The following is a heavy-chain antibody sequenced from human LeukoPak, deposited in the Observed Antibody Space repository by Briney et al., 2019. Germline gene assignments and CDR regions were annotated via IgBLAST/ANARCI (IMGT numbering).Heavy chain of an antibody. CDR3: AKGTLRFLEWLLID. D-gene: IGHD3-3*01. Sequence: GGSLRLSCAASGFTFSSYGMHWVRQAPGKGLEWVAFIRYDGSNKYYADSVKGRFTISRDNSKNTLYLQMNSLRAEDTAVYYCAKGTLRFLEWLLIDWGQGTLVTVSS. V-gene: IGHV3-30*02. CDR1: GFTFSSYG. J-gene: IGHJ4*02. CDR2: IRYDGSNK.